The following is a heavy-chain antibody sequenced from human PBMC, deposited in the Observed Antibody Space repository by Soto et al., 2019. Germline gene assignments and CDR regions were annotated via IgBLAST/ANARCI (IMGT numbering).Heavy chain of an antibody. Sequence: QVQLQESGPGLVKPSETLSLTCTVSGGSISSYYWSWIRQPPGKGLEWIGYIYYSGITNYNPSLKSRFTISVDTAKTQFSLKLSSVTAADTAVYYCARYKSNYYYGMVVWGQGTTVTV. CDR3: ARYKSNYYYGMVV. CDR1: GGSISSYY. D-gene: IGHD1-20*01. CDR2: IYYSGIT. J-gene: IGHJ6*02. V-gene: IGHV4-59*01.